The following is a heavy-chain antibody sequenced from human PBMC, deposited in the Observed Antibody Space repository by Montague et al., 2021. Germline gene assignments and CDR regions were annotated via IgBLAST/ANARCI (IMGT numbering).Heavy chain of an antibody. Sequence: SETLSLTCTVSGGSISSTSYYWGWIRQPPGTGLEWIGSIYYSGSTYYNPSLKSRVTISAATSKNQSSLRLRSVTAADTAVYYCARRMGFVVVTEHDAFDIWGQGTMVTVSS. J-gene: IGHJ3*02. CDR2: IYYSGST. V-gene: IGHV4-39*01. D-gene: IGHD2-21*02. CDR3: ARRMGFVVVTEHDAFDI. CDR1: GGSISSTSYY.